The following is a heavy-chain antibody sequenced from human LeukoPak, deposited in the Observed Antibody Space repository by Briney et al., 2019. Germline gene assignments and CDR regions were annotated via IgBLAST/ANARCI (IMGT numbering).Heavy chain of an antibody. Sequence: SETLSLTCTVSGGSIISYYGIWIRQPPGKGLEWIGYIYYSGSTNYNPSLKSRVTISVDTSKNQFSLKLSSVTAADTAVYYCARRAGYSYGYYSDYGGQGTLVTVSS. V-gene: IGHV4-59*08. J-gene: IGHJ4*02. D-gene: IGHD5-18*01. CDR2: IYYSGST. CDR3: ARRAGYSYGYYSDY. CDR1: GGSIISYY.